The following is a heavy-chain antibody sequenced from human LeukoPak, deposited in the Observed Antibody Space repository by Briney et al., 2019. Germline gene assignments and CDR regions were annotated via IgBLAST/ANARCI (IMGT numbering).Heavy chain of an antibody. V-gene: IGHV3-73*01. J-gene: IGHJ4*02. CDR2: IRSKANSYAT. CDR1: GFTFSGSA. CDR3: AKGVETTPGVDY. D-gene: IGHD1-14*01. Sequence: GGSLRLSCAASGFTFSGSAMHWVRQASGKGLEWVGRIRSKANSYATAYAASVKGRFTISRDDSKNTAYLQMNSLRAADTAVYYCAKGVETTPGVDYWGQGTLVTVSS.